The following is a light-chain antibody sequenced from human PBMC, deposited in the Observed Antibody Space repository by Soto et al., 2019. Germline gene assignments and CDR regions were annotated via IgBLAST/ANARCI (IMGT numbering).Light chain of an antibody. CDR3: QKYNSAPQT. CDR1: QGISNF. J-gene: IGKJ1*01. V-gene: IGKV1-27*01. Sequence: IQMTQSPSSLSASVGDRVTITCRASQGISNFLAWYQQKPGQVPKLLMYAASTLHSGVPSRFSGSRSGTDFTLTISSLQPEDVATYYCQKYNSAPQTFGQGTKVDI. CDR2: AAS.